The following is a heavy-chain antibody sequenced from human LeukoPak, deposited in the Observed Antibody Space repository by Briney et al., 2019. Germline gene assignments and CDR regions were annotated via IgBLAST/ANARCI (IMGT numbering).Heavy chain of an antibody. D-gene: IGHD2-2*01. V-gene: IGHV1-18*01. CDR3: ARSYCSSTSCFSPPYYNYGMDV. CDR1: GYTFTSYG. Sequence: ASVTVSCKASGYTFTSYGISWVRQAPGQGLEWMGWISAYNGNTNYAQKLQGRVTMTTDTSTSTAYMELRSLRSDDTAVYYCARSYCSSTSCFSPPYYNYGMDVWGQGTTVTVSS. J-gene: IGHJ6*02. CDR2: ISAYNGNT.